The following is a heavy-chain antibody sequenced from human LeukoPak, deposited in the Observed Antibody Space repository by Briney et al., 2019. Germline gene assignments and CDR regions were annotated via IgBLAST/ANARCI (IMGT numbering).Heavy chain of an antibody. CDR1: GGTFSSYA. J-gene: IGHJ6*03. Sequence: SVKVSCKASGGTFSSYAISWVRQAPGQGLEWMGGIIPIFGTANYAQKFQGRVTITADESTSTAYMELSSLRSEDTAVYYCARDVGSSVLYYYYYMDVWAKGTTVTVSS. V-gene: IGHV1-69*13. CDR2: IIPIFGTA. CDR3: ARDVGSSVLYYYYYMDV. D-gene: IGHD6-6*01.